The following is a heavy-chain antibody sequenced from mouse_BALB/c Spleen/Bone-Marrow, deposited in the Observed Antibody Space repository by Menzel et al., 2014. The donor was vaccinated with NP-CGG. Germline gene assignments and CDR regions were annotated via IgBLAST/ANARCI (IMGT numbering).Heavy chain of an antibody. J-gene: IGHJ3*01. D-gene: IGHD2-3*01. CDR1: GYAFTSYN. CDR2: IDPYNGGT. V-gene: IGHV1S135*01. Sequence: EVQLQESGPELVKPGASVKVSCKASGYAFTSYNMYWVKQSHGKSLEWIGYIDPYNGGTSYNQKFKGKATLTVDKPSSTAYMHLNSLTSEDSAVYYCARDGYFLAWFAYWGQGTLVTVSA. CDR3: ARDGYFLAWFAY.